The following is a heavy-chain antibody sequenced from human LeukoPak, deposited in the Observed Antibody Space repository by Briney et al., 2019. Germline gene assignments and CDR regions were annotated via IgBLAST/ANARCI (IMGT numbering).Heavy chain of an antibody. Sequence: GGSLRLSCAASGFTFSSYEMNWVRQAPGKGLEWVSYISSSGSYIYYADSVKGRFTISRDNAKNSLYLQMNSLRAEDTAVYYCARIVGATFDYWGQGTLVTVSS. CDR2: ISSSGSYI. CDR1: GFTFSSYE. J-gene: IGHJ4*02. V-gene: IGHV3-21*05. D-gene: IGHD1-26*01. CDR3: ARIVGATFDY.